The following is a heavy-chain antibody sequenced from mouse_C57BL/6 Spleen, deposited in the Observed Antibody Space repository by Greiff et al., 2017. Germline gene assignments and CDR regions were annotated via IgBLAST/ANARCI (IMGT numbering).Heavy chain of an antibody. CDR1: GYTFTDYE. CDR2: IDPETGGT. V-gene: IGHV1-15*01. Sequence: VQLQQSGAELVGPGASVTLSCKASGYTFTDYEMPWVKQTPVHGLEWIGAIDPETGGTASNQKFKGKAILTADKSSSTAYMGIRSLTSEDSAVYYCTRGEELGPHFDYWGQGTTLTVSS. D-gene: IGHD4-1*01. CDR3: TRGEELGPHFDY. J-gene: IGHJ2*01.